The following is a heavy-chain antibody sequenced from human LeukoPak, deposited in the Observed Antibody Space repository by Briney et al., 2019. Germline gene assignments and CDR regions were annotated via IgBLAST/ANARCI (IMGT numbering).Heavy chain of an antibody. J-gene: IGHJ6*03. CDR2: IFYRGST. CDR1: GVSISTHY. Sequence: NASETLSLTCTVSGVSISTHYWGWIRQPPGKGLEWIGNIFYRGSTYYSPSLKSRVTISLDTSRNQFSLKLNSVTAADTAVYYCARDHYQYMDVWGKGTTATVSS. V-gene: IGHV4-59*11. CDR3: ARDHYQYMDV.